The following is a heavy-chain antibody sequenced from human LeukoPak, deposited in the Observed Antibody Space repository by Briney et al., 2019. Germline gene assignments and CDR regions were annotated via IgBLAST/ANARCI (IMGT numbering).Heavy chain of an antibody. D-gene: IGHD3-3*01. CDR3: ARCGGVVTHYYYYYYMDV. J-gene: IGHJ6*03. V-gene: IGHV3-11*01. Sequence: GGSLRLSCAASGFTFSDYYMSWIRQAPGKGLEWVSYISSSGSTIYYADSVKGRFTISRDNAKNSLYLQMNSLRAEDTAVYYCARCGGVVTHYYYYYYMDVWGKGTTVTVSS. CDR1: GFTFSDYY. CDR2: ISSSGSTI.